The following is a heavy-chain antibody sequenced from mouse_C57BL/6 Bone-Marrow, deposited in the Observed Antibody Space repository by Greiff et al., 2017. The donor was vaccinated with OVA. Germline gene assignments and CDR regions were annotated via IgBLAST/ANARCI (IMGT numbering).Heavy chain of an antibody. J-gene: IGHJ4*01. CDR1: GYTFTDYE. CDR2: IDPETGGT. CDR3: TKTVVEDYYAMDY. V-gene: IGHV1-15*01. Sequence: QVQLKQSGAELVRPGASVTLSCKASGYTFTDYEMHWVKQTPVHGLEWIGAIDPETGGTAYNQKFKGKAILTADKSSSTAYMELRSLTSEDSAVYYCTKTVVEDYYAMDYWGQGTSVTVSS. D-gene: IGHD1-1*01.